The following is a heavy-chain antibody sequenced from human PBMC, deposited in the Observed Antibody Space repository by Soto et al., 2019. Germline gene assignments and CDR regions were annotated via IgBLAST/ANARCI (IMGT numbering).Heavy chain of an antibody. J-gene: IGHJ4*02. CDR2: LSFDGINK. Sequence: QVQLVESGGGVVQPGRSLRLSCAASGFTFSTHSMHWVRQAPGKGLECVAILSFDGINKYYADSVKGRFTISRDNSKNTLYLQMSGLTPEDTAVYYCARDQTGITTAGGGRIDHWGQGTLVTVSS. CDR3: ARDQTGITTAGGGRIDH. CDR1: GFTFSTHS. V-gene: IGHV3-30-3*01. D-gene: IGHD6-13*01.